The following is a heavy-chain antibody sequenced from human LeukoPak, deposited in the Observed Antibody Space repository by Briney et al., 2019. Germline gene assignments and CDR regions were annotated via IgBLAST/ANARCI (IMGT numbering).Heavy chain of an antibody. J-gene: IGHJ4*02. CDR1: GYSISSGYY. CDR2: IYHSGST. CDR3: ARGEQYYLDY. D-gene: IGHD3-16*01. V-gene: IGHV4-38-2*02. Sequence: PSETLSLTCTVSGYSISSGYYWGWIRQPPGEGLEWIGSIYHSGSTYYNPSLKSRVTISVDTSKNQFSLKLSSVTAADTAVYYCARGEQYYLDYWGQGTLVTVSS.